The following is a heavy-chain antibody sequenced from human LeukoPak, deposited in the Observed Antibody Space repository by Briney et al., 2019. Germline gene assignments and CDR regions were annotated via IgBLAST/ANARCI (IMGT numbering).Heavy chain of an antibody. CDR2: IYYSGST. D-gene: IGHD3-3*01. CDR3: ARVVPSYYDFWSGYYTSHFDY. CDR1: GGSISSSSYY. J-gene: IGHJ4*02. V-gene: IGHV4-39*07. Sequence: ASETLSLTCTVSGGSISSSSYYWGWIRQPPGKGLEWIGSIYYSGSTYYNPSLKSRVTISVDTSKNQFSLKLSSVTAADTAVYYCARVVPSYYDFWSGYYTSHFDYWGQGTQVTVSS.